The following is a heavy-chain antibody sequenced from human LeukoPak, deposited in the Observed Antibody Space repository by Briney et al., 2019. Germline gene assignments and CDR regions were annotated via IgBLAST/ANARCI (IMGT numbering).Heavy chain of an antibody. D-gene: IGHD6-19*01. CDR2: IRVSSGTS. Sequence: ARSLRLSCAVSGFTFSIDTMSWIRKPPGKGLDLVSVIRVSSGTSYYEDSVKGQFTISRDNSTNTLYLQMNSLRAEDTAVYYCAKDRLVHDYWGQGTLVTVSS. J-gene: IGHJ4*02. CDR3: AKDRLVHDY. V-gene: IGHV3-23*01. CDR1: GFTFSIDT.